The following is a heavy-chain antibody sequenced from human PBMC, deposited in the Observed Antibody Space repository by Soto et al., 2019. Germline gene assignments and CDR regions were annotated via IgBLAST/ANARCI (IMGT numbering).Heavy chain of an antibody. J-gene: IGHJ4*02. CDR3: ARLGTTVAGTFDY. CDR1: GGSISSSSYY. D-gene: IGHD6-19*01. V-gene: IGHV4-39*01. CDR2: IYYSGST. Sequence: QLQLQESGPGLVKPSETLSLTCTVSGGSISSSSYYWGWIRQPPGKGLEWIGSIYYSGSTYYNPSLKSRVTISVDTSKNQFSLKLSSVTAADTAVYYCARLGTTVAGTFDYWGQGTLVTVSS.